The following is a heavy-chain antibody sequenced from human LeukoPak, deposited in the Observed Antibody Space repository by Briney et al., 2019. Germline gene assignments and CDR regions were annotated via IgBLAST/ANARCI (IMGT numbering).Heavy chain of an antibody. CDR2: IKQDGSGK. V-gene: IGHV3-7*01. CDR3: ARQVVTACDY. D-gene: IGHD2-21*02. Sequence: GGSLRLSCEASGFTFSSYWMSWVRQVPGKGLEWVANIKQDGSGKYYVDSVEGRFTISRDNAKNSLYLQMNSLRAEDTAVYYCARQVVTACDYWGQGTLVTVSS. CDR1: GFTFSSYW. J-gene: IGHJ4*02.